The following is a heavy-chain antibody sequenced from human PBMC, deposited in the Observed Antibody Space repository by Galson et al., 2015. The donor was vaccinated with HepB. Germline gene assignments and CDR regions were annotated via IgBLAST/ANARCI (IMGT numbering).Heavy chain of an antibody. CDR2: IYTSGNT. CDR1: GGSISSYY. Sequence: ETLSLTCTVSGGSISSYYWSWIRQPAGKGLEWIGRIYTSGNTTYNPSLKSRVTMSVDTSKNQFSLKLSSVTAADTAVYYCARDFPAAPDYYFDYWGQGTLVTVSS. D-gene: IGHD2-2*01. CDR3: ARDFPAAPDYYFDY. J-gene: IGHJ4*02. V-gene: IGHV4-4*07.